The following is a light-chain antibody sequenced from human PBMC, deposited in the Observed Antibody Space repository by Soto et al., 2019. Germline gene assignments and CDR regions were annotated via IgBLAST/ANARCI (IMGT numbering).Light chain of an antibody. V-gene: IGLV2-23*03. CDR3: CSYAGSSTFLWV. CDR2: EGS. J-gene: IGLJ3*02. Sequence: QSALTQPASVSGSPGQSITISCTGTSSDVGSYNLVSWYQQHAGKAPKLMMYEGSKRPSGVSNRFSGSKSGNTASLTISGLQAEDEADYYCCSYAGSSTFLWVFGAGTKLTVL. CDR1: SSDVGSYNL.